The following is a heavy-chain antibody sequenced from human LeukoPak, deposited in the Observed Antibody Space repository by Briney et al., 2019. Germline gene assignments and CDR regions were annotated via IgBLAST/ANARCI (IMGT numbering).Heavy chain of an antibody. CDR1: GFTFDDYA. J-gene: IGHJ4*02. D-gene: IGHD3-22*01. CDR3: AKDIHYYDSSGYPGY. CDR2: ISGDGGST. V-gene: IGHV3-43*02. Sequence: GGSLRLSCAASGFTFDDYAMHWVRQAPGKGLEWVSPISGDGGSTYYADSVKGRFTISRDNSKNSLYLQMNSLRTEDTALHYCAKDIHYYDSSGYPGYWGQGTLVTVSS.